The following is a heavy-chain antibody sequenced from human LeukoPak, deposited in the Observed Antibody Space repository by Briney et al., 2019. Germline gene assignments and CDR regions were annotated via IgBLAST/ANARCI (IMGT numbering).Heavy chain of an antibody. CDR3: AKDTPTTGYHFDS. Sequence: GGSLRLSCAASGFTLRGYGMHWVRQAPGKGLEWVAFIRYDGSDKSYADSVKGRFTISRDNSENTLYLQINSLRVEDTAVYYCAKDTPTTGYHFDSWGQGTLVTVSS. V-gene: IGHV3-30*02. CDR1: GFTLRGYG. D-gene: IGHD1-1*01. CDR2: IRYDGSDK. J-gene: IGHJ4*02.